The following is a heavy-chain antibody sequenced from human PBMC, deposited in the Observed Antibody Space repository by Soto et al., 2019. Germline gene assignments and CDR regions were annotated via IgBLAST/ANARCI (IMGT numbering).Heavy chain of an antibody. Sequence: GGSLRLSCAASGFNFSDSRMNWVRQAPGKGLECVASISSYNSYTYYADSIKGRFTISRDNAKKSLYLQMSSLSAEDTAVYYCARHGGMVRGVLITTYIDYWGQGTPVTVSP. CDR2: ISSYNSYT. J-gene: IGHJ4*02. D-gene: IGHD3-10*01. CDR3: ARHGGMVRGVLITTYIDY. CDR1: GFNFSDSR. V-gene: IGHV3-21*01.